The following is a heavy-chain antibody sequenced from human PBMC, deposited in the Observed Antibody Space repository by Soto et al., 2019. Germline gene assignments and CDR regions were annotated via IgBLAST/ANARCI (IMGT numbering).Heavy chain of an antibody. V-gene: IGHV3-30-3*01. Sequence: GGSLRLSCAASGFTFSSYAMHWVRQAPGKGLEWVAVISYDGSNKYYADSVKGRFTISRDNSKNTLYLQMNSLRAEDTAVYYCARDKYYYDSSGFSRAPHYYYYGMDVWGQGTTVTVSS. J-gene: IGHJ6*02. CDR3: ARDKYYYDSSGFSRAPHYYYYGMDV. CDR1: GFTFSSYA. CDR2: ISYDGSNK. D-gene: IGHD3-22*01.